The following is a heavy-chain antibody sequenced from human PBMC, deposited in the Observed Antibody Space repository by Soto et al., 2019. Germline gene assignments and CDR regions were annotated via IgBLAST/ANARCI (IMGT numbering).Heavy chain of an antibody. J-gene: IGHJ3*02. CDR3: ARAVGYFSRTSCQRNDAFDI. V-gene: IGHV4-34*01. CDR1: GGSFSGYY. Sequence: SSETLSLTCAVYGGSFSGYYWSWIRQPPGKGLEWIGEINHSGSTNYNPSLKSRVTISVDTSKNQFSLKLSSVTAADTAVYYCARAVGYFSRTSCQRNDAFDIWGQGTMVTVSS. D-gene: IGHD2-2*01. CDR2: INHSGST.